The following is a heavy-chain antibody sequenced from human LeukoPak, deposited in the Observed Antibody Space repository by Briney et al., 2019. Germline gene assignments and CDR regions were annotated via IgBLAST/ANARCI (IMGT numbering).Heavy chain of an antibody. J-gene: IGHJ4*02. CDR1: GGSFSGYY. D-gene: IGHD1-7*01. V-gene: IGHV4-34*01. CDR2: INHSGGT. Sequence: SETLSLTCAVYGGSFSGYYWSWIRQPPGKGLEWIGEINHSGGTNYNPSLKSRVTISVDTSKNQFSLKLSSVTAADTAVYYCARDGTTGDNYFDYWGQGTLVTVSS. CDR3: ARDGTTGDNYFDY.